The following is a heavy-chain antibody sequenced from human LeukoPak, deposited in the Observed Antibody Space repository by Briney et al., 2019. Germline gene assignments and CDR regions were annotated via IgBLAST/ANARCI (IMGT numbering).Heavy chain of an antibody. CDR3: AAGSGPTFYYYYYMDV. D-gene: IGHD3-10*01. V-gene: IGHV3-23*01. CDR1: GFTFSIYA. Sequence: GGSLRLSCAASGFTFSIYAMSWVRQAPGKGLEWVSAISGSGGSTYYADSVKGRFTISRDNSKNTLYLQMSSLRAEDTAVYYCAAGSGPTFYYYYYMDVWGKGTTVTVSS. J-gene: IGHJ6*03. CDR2: ISGSGGST.